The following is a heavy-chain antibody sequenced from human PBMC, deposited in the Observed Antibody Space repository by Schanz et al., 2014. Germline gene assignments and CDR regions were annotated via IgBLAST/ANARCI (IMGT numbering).Heavy chain of an antibody. CDR2: IIPILGIA. V-gene: IGHV1-69*09. J-gene: IGHJ3*02. CDR3: ARGTMPGTFDI. D-gene: IGHD2-2*01. Sequence: QVHLVQSGAEVKKPGASVKVSCKASGYTFTGYYMHWVRQAPGQGLEWMGRIIPILGIANYAQNFQGRVTITADKSTSTAYMELSSLRYEDTALYYCARGTMPGTFDIWGQGTMVTVSS. CDR1: GYTFTGYY.